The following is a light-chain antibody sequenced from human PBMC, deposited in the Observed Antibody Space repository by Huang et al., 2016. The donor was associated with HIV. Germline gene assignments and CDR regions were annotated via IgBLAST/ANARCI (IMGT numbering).Light chain of an antibody. CDR1: QDIGSH. CDR2: AAS. J-gene: IGKJ4*01. Sequence: DIQVTQSPSSLSASVGDRVTITCRASQDIGSHLNWYQQKPGKAPNVLIYAASTLESGVPSRFSGSGSGTDFTHSISSLQPEDFATYYCLQSYKTLTFGGGTRVEI. V-gene: IGKV1-39*01. CDR3: LQSYKTLT.